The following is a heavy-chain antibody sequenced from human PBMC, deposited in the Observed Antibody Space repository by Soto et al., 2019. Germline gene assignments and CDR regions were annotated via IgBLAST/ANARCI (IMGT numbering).Heavy chain of an antibody. CDR1: GCSFTSYW. CDR2: IYPGDSDT. V-gene: IGHV5-51*01. Sequence: GESLKISCKGSGCSFTSYWIGWVRQMPGKGLEWMGIIYPGDSDTRYSPSFQGQVTISADKSISTAYLQWSSLKASDTAMYYCARRQYSSSGYYYYGMDVWGQGTTVTVSS. D-gene: IGHD6-6*01. J-gene: IGHJ6*02. CDR3: ARRQYSSSGYYYYGMDV.